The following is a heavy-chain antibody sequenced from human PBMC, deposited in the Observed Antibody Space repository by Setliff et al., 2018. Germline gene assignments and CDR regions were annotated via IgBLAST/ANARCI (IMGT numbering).Heavy chain of an antibody. J-gene: IGHJ4*02. V-gene: IGHV4-34*01. Sequence: SETLSLTCAVYGGSFSGYYWTWIRQPPGKGLEWIGEINHSGSSNYNPSLKSRVTISVDTSKNQFSLNLSSVTAADTAVYYCARGPRYSGSYPRPCDSWGQGTLVTVSS. CDR3: ARGPRYSGSYPRPCDS. D-gene: IGHD1-26*01. CDR1: GGSFSGYY. CDR2: INHSGSS.